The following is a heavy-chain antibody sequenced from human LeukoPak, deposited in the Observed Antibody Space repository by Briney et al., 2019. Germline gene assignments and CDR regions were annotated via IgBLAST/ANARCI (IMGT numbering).Heavy chain of an antibody. J-gene: IGHJ4*02. V-gene: IGHV7-4-1*02. CDR1: GYTFTSYA. CDR3: ARTPYYYDSSGYRDY. D-gene: IGHD3-22*01. Sequence: GASVKVSCKASGYTFTSYAMNWLRQAPGQGLEWMGWINTNTGNPTYAQGFTGRFVFSLDTSVSTAYLQISSLKAEDTAVYYCARTPYYYDSSGYRDYWGQGTLVTVSS. CDR2: INTNTGNP.